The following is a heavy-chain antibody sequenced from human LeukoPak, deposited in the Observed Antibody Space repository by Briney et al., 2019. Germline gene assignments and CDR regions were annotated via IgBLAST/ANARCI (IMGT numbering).Heavy chain of an antibody. CDR3: ARAMYYYDSSGCYDY. D-gene: IGHD3-22*01. Sequence: ASVKVSCKASGYTFTSYGISWVRQAPGQGLEWVGWISAYNGNTNYAQKLQGRVTMTTDTSTSTAYMELRSLRSDDTAVYYCARAMYYYDSSGCYDYWGQGTLVTVSS. J-gene: IGHJ4*02. CDR2: ISAYNGNT. CDR1: GYTFTSYG. V-gene: IGHV1-18*01.